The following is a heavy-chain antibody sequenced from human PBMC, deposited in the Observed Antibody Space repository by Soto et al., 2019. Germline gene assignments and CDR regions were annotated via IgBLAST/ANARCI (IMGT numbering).Heavy chain of an antibody. CDR2: IYYSGST. J-gene: IGHJ6*02. V-gene: IGHV4-31*03. Sequence: QVQLQESGPGLVKPSQTLSLTCTVSGGSISSGGYYWSWIRQHPGKGLEWIGYIYYSGSTYYNPSIKSRVTISVDTSKNQFSLKLSSVTAADTAVYYWARELRFGKDYYGMDVWGQGTTVTVSS. CDR1: GGSISSGGYY. CDR3: ARELRFGKDYYGMDV. D-gene: IGHD3-10*01.